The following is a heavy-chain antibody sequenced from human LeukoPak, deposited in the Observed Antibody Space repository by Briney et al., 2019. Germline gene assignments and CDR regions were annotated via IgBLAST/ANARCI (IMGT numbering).Heavy chain of an antibody. V-gene: IGHV4-59*01. Sequence: SETLSLTCTVSGGSISSYYWSWIRQPPGKGLEWIGYIYYGGSTNYNPSLKSRVTISVDTSKNQFSLKLSSVTAADTAVYYCAREAREPDGDSSGYFDYWGQGTLVTVSS. J-gene: IGHJ4*02. D-gene: IGHD3-22*01. CDR3: AREAREPDGDSSGYFDY. CDR2: IYYGGST. CDR1: GGSISSYY.